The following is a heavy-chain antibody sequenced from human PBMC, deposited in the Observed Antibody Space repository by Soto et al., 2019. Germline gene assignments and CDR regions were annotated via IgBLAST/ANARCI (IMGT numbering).Heavy chain of an antibody. J-gene: IGHJ6*02. Sequence: GGSLRLSCAASGFTFDDYAMHWVRQAPGKGLEWVSGISWNSGSIGYADSVKGRFTISRDNAKNSLYLQMNSLRAEDTALYYCAKDISHYGMDVWGPGTTVTVSS. CDR2: ISWNSGSI. CDR3: AKDISHYGMDV. CDR1: GFTFDDYA. V-gene: IGHV3-9*01.